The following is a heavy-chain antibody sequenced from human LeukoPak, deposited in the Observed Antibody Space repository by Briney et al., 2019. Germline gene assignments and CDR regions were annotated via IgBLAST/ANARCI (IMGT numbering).Heavy chain of an antibody. Sequence: GGSLRLSCAASGFTFSSYWMNWARQAPGKGLEWVASINHNGNVNYYVDSVKGRFTISRDNAKNSLYLQMSNLKAKDTAVYFCARGGGLDVWGQGATVTVSS. CDR3: ARGGGLDV. J-gene: IGHJ6*02. D-gene: IGHD3-16*01. CDR1: GFTFSSYW. V-gene: IGHV3-7*03. CDR2: INHNGNVN.